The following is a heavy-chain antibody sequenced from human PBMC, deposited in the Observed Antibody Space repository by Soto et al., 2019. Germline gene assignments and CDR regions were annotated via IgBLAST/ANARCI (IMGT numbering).Heavy chain of an antibody. CDR2: IKSKAGGETR. CDR3: VWQSKYTRSFH. D-gene: IGHD6-13*01. Sequence: EVQLVESEGGLVKPGGSLRLSCVVSGIPFIDAWMNWVRQAPGKGLEWVARIKSKAGGETRDYAAPVKGRFTISRDDSKNMLYPEMNSLEVDDTAVYFCVWQSKYTRSFHWGPGTLVTVSS. J-gene: IGHJ4*02. CDR1: GIPFIDAW. V-gene: IGHV3-15*07.